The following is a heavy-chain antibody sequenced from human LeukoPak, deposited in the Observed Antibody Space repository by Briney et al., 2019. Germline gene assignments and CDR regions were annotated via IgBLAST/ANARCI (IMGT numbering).Heavy chain of an antibody. CDR2: INHSGST. CDR3: ARHACSSTSCATSHFDY. D-gene: IGHD2-2*01. V-gene: IGHV4-34*01. CDR1: GGSFSGYY. Sequence: SETLSLTCAVCGGSFSGYYWSWIRQPPGKGLEWIGEINHSGSTNYNPSLKSRVTISVDTSKNQFSLKLSSVTAADTAVYYCARHACSSTSCATSHFDYWGQGTLVTVSS. J-gene: IGHJ4*02.